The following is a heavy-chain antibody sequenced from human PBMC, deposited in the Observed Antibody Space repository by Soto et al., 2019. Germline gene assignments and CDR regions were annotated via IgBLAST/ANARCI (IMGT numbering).Heavy chain of an antibody. CDR1: GYSIRNGYY. Sequence: SETLSLTCTVSGYSIRNGYYWGWIRQPPGKGLEWIGTIYHSGSTYYNPSLKSRVTISVDASENHFSLKLSSVTAADTAVYYCARDLNYGLYYFDYWGQGTLVTVSS. CDR3: ARDLNYGLYYFDY. CDR2: IYHSGST. D-gene: IGHD3-10*01. V-gene: IGHV4-38-2*02. J-gene: IGHJ4*02.